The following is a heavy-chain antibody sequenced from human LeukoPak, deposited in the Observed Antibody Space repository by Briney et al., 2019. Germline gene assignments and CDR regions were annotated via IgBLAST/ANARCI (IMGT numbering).Heavy chain of an antibody. Sequence: ASVKVSCKASGYTFTIYDINWVRQATGQGLEWMGWMNPNSGDTGYAQKFQGRVTITWNTSISTAYMELSRLRSDDTAVYYCAREGSGYDSPPRAVDYWGQGTLVTVSS. J-gene: IGHJ4*02. CDR1: GYTFTIYD. CDR2: MNPNSGDT. CDR3: AREGSGYDSPPRAVDY. V-gene: IGHV1-8*03. D-gene: IGHD5-12*01.